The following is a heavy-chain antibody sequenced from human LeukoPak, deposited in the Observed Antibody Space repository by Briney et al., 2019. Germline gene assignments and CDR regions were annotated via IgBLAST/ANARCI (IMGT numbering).Heavy chain of an antibody. D-gene: IGHD2-15*01. Sequence: GGSLRLSCAASGFTFSSYEMNWVRQAPGKGLEWVSYISSSGSTIYYADSVKGRFTISRDNAKNSLYLQMNSLRAEDTAVYYCARDCGGGSCYGPYDTFDIWGQGTMVTVSP. J-gene: IGHJ3*02. CDR3: ARDCGGGSCYGPYDTFDI. V-gene: IGHV3-48*03. CDR2: ISSSGSTI. CDR1: GFTFSSYE.